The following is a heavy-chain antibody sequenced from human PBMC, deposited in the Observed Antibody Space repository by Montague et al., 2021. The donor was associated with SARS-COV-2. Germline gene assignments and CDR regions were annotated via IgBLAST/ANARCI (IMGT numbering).Heavy chain of an antibody. CDR1: GFTFSNFA. D-gene: IGHD2-21*02. J-gene: IGHJ2*01. V-gene: IGHV3-23*03. CDR2: IFASGSGT. CDR3: TRHRALVTAAFYWDFDL. Sequence: SLRLSCAASGFTFSNFAMSWVRQAPGMGLEWVSVIFASGSGTYYGDSVKGRFTISRENAKNTLFLQMDSLRADDAGVYYCTRHRALVTAAFYWDFDLWGRGTLVSVSS.